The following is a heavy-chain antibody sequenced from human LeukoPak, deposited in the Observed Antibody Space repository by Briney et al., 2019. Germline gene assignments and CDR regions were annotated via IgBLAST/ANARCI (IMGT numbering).Heavy chain of an antibody. V-gene: IGHV4-59*08. CDR1: GGSITNYY. Sequence: KPSETLSLTCTVSGGSITNYYWSWIRQPPVKGLEWIGSIHHSGTNYSNPSLKSRITTSVDTSKNQFSLKVTSVTASDTAVYYCARHEDYYSSTGTVDSWGQGILITVSS. CDR3: ARHEDYYSSTGTVDS. D-gene: IGHD1-1*01. J-gene: IGHJ5*01. CDR2: IHHSGTN.